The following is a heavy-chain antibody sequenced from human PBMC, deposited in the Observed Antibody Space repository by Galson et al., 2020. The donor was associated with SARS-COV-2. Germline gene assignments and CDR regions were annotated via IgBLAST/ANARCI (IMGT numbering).Heavy chain of an antibody. CDR1: GSTYENYA. J-gene: IGHJ4*02. D-gene: IGHD6-19*01. CDR3: ARGIAVAGIEI. CDR2: ISPYNGYT. V-gene: IGHV1-18*01. Sequence: ASVKVSCKASGSTYENYAFIWVRQAPGQGLEWVGWISPYNGYTNYAQKVQDRITLTTDTSANTAYMDLRSLRSDDTAVYYCARGIAVAGIEIWGQGTLLTVSS.